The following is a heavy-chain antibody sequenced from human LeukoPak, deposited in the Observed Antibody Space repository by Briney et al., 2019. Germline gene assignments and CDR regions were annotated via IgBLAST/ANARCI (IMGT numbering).Heavy chain of an antibody. V-gene: IGHV4-61*02. CDR3: ARDASYCGGDCSFDY. Sequence: SQTLSLTCTVSGGSISSVSYYWSWIRQPAGKGLEWIGRIYTSGSTSYNPSLKSRVTISIDTSKNQFSLKLSSVTAADTAVYYCARDASYCGGDCSFDYWGQGTLVTVSS. D-gene: IGHD2-21*02. CDR1: GGSISSVSYY. J-gene: IGHJ4*02. CDR2: IYTSGST.